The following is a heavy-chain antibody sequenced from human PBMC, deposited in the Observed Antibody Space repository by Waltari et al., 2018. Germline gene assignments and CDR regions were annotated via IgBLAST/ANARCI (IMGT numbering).Heavy chain of an antibody. CDR3: ATSPSSWSGRDY. V-gene: IGHV1-69-2*01. CDR2: VDPEDVET. D-gene: IGHD3-3*01. J-gene: IGHJ4*02. Sequence: KGLEWMGRVDPEDVETIYAEKFQGRVTITADTSTDTAYMELSSLRSENTAVYYCATSPSSWSGRDYWGQGTLVTVSS.